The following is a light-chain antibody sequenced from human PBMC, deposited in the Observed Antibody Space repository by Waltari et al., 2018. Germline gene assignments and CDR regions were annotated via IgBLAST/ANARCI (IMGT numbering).Light chain of an antibody. Sequence: SYEVTQPPSVSVSPRQRATITRSGEKLGSKYVSWYQQKSGQSPVLVIYRDDKRPSGIPGRFSGSNSGNTATLTISGTQPMDEADYYCQAWDSSAFVFGAGTKVTVL. CDR1: KLGSKY. CDR2: RDD. J-gene: IGLJ1*01. CDR3: QAWDSSAFV. V-gene: IGLV3-1*01.